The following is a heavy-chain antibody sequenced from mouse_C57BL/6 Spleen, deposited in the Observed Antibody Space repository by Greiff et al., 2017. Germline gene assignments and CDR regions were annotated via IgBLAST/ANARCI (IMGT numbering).Heavy chain of an antibody. V-gene: IGHV1-18*01. CDR3: VTSYGFAY. CDR1: GYTFTDYN. Sequence: VQLKESGPELVKPGASVKIPCKASGYTFTDYNMDWVKQSHGKSLEWIGDINPNNGGTIYNQKFKGKATLTVDKSSSTAYMELRSLTSEDTAVYYCVTSYGFAYWGQGTLVTVSA. CDR2: INPNNGGT. J-gene: IGHJ3*01. D-gene: IGHD1-1*01.